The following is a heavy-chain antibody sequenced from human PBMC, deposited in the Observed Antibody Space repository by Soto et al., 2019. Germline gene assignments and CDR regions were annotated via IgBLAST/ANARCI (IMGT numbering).Heavy chain of an antibody. CDR1: GGSISSSNW. CDR3: AGCIAAAGPIDY. CDR2: IYHSGST. V-gene: IGHV4-4*02. J-gene: IGHJ4*02. D-gene: IGHD6-13*01. Sequence: QVQLQESGPGLMKPSGTLSLTCAVSGGSISSSNWWSWVRQPPGKGLEWIGEIYHSGSTNYNPSLKSRVTVSGDKSQNQFSLKLNSVTAADTAVYYCAGCIAAAGPIDYWGQGTLVTVSS.